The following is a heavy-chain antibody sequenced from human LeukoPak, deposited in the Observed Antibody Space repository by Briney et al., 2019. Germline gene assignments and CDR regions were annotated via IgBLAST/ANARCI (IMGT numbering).Heavy chain of an antibody. D-gene: IGHD6-19*01. CDR3: AISSGWYVDYYYYMDV. J-gene: IGHJ6*03. V-gene: IGHV7-4-1*02. Sequence: ASVKVSCKASGYTFTSYAMNWVRQAPGQGLEWMGWINTNTGNPTYAQGFTGRFVFSLDTSVSTAYLQISSLKAEDTAVYYCAISSGWYVDYYYYMDVWGKGTTVTVSS. CDR1: GYTFTSYA. CDR2: INTNTGNP.